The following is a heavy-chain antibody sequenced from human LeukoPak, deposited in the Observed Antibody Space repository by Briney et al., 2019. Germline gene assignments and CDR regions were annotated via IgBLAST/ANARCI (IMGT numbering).Heavy chain of an antibody. CDR1: GGSFSNYY. Sequence: PSETLSLTCAVYGGSFSNYYWSWIRQPPGKGLEWIGEINHSGSTNYNPSLKSRVIISADTSKNQFSLKLSSVTAADTAVYYCAGALGGDHSYGMDVWGQGTTVTVSS. J-gene: IGHJ6*02. CDR3: AGALGGDHSYGMDV. V-gene: IGHV4-34*01. D-gene: IGHD2-21*01. CDR2: INHSGST.